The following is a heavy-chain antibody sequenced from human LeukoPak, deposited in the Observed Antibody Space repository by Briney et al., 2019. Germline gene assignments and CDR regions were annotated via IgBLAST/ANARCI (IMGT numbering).Heavy chain of an antibody. J-gene: IGHJ4*02. CDR1: GFTFSNYA. CDR2: ISYDGSYK. CDR3: ARDRDSSGSIDY. V-gene: IGHV3-30*04. D-gene: IGHD3-22*01. Sequence: GGSLRLSCAASGFTFSNYAIHWVRQAPGKGLEWVAVISYDGSYKDYADSVKGRFTISRDNAKNSLYLQMNSLRAGDTAVYYCARDRDSSGSIDYWGQGTLVTVSS.